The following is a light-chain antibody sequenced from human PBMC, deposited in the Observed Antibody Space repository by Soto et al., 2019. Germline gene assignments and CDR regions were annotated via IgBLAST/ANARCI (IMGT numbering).Light chain of an antibody. Sequence: QSVLAQPASVSGSPGQSITISCTGTSSDIGRYNLVSWYQQYPGKAPKLVIYDVTKRPSGVSDRFSASKSGNTASLTISGLQAEDEGDYYCCSPAGRGSDLFGGGTKVTVL. V-gene: IGLV2-23*02. CDR2: DVT. CDR3: CSPAGRGSDL. CDR1: SSDIGRYNL. J-gene: IGLJ2*01.